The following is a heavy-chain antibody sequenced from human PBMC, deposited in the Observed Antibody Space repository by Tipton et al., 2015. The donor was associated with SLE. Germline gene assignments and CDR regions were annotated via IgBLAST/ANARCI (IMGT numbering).Heavy chain of an antibody. Sequence: SLRLSCAASGFTFDDYAMHWVRQVPGKGLEWVSGISWRSDSIAYADSVKGRFIISRDNAKNSLYLEMNSLRAEDTALYYCARAITMVRGVITPPYYFDYWGQGTLVTVSS. J-gene: IGHJ4*02. CDR1: GFTFDDYA. CDR2: ISWRSDSI. CDR3: ARAITMVRGVITPPYYFDY. D-gene: IGHD3-10*01. V-gene: IGHV3-9*01.